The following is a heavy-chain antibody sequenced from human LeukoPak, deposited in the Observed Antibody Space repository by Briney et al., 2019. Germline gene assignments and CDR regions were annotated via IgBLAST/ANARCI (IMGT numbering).Heavy chain of an antibody. CDR3: ARKRAYDFWSGFLNDAFDI. J-gene: IGHJ3*02. CDR1: GGSFSGYY. CDR2: INHSGST. V-gene: IGHV4-34*01. D-gene: IGHD3-3*01. Sequence: SETVSLTCAVYGGSFSGYYWSWIRQPPGKGLEWIGEINHSGSTNYNPSLKSRVTISVDTSKNQFSLKLSSVTAADTAVYYCARKRAYDFWSGFLNDAFDIWGQGTMVTVSS.